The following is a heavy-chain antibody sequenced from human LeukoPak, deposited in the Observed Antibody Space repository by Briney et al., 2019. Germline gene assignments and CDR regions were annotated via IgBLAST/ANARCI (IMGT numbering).Heavy chain of an antibody. CDR2: IYTSGST. Sequence: SETLSLTCTVSGGSISSGSYYWSWVRQPAGKGLEWIGRIYTSGSTNYNPSLKSRVTISVDTSKNQFSLKLSSVTAADTAVYYCASRSITMVRGVIITPGAFDYWGQGTLVTVSS. CDR1: GGSISSGSYY. V-gene: IGHV4-61*02. CDR3: ASRSITMVRGVIITPGAFDY. D-gene: IGHD3-10*01. J-gene: IGHJ4*02.